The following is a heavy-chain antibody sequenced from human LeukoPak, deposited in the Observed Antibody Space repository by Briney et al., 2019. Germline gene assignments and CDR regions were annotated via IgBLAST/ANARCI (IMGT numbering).Heavy chain of an antibody. Sequence: GSSVKVSCKASGGTFSTYAISWVRQAPGQGLESMGGIIPIFGTANYAQKFQGRVTITADESTSTAYMELSSLRSEDTAVYYCARSHYYGSGSYPHDAFDIWGQGTMVTVSS. D-gene: IGHD3-10*01. J-gene: IGHJ3*02. CDR1: GGTFSTYA. V-gene: IGHV1-69*01. CDR3: ARSHYYGSGSYPHDAFDI. CDR2: IIPIFGTA.